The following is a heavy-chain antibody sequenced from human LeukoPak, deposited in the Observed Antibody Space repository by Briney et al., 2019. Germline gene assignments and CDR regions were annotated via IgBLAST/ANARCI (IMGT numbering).Heavy chain of an antibody. Sequence: GGSLRLSCAASGFTFDDYGMSWVRQAPGKGLEWVSGINWNGGSTGYADSVKGRFTISRDNAKNSLYLQMNSLRAEDTAVYYCARDVDYYGSGSYYIDYWGQGTLVTVSS. D-gene: IGHD3-10*01. CDR3: ARDVDYYGSGSYYIDY. CDR1: GFTFDDYG. CDR2: INWNGGST. V-gene: IGHV3-20*04. J-gene: IGHJ4*02.